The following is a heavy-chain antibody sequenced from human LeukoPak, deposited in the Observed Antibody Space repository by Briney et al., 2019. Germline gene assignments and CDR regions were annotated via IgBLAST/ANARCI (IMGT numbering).Heavy chain of an antibody. CDR1: GFDFSDFY. Sequence: TGGSLRLSCAASGFDFSDFYMHWVRQASGRGLEWVGLIRTKPNSYTTVYAASVKGGFTISRDDSKNTAYLQMNSLKAEDTAVYYCTRQHCSGGTCSYVDYWGQGTLVTVSS. V-gene: IGHV3-73*01. CDR3: TRQHCSGGTCSYVDY. J-gene: IGHJ4*02. CDR2: IRTKPNSYTT. D-gene: IGHD2-15*01.